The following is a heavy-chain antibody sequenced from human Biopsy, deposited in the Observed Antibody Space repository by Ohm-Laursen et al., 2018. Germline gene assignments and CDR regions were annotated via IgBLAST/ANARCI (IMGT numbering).Heavy chain of an antibody. Sequence: SLRLSCAASGFTFADYWMNWVRRAPGKGLEWVANIKQDGSEKNYVDSVKGRFTITRDNANNSLYLQMNSLRVEDTAVYYCALAAAQTVTHFDYWGQGTLVTVSS. D-gene: IGHD4-17*01. CDR3: ALAAAQTVTHFDY. CDR1: GFTFADYW. CDR2: IKQDGSEK. J-gene: IGHJ4*02. V-gene: IGHV3-7*01.